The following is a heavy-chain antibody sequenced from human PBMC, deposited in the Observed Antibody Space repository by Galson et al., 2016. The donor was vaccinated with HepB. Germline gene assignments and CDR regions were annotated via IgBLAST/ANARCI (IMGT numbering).Heavy chain of an antibody. V-gene: IGHV3-33*01. J-gene: IGHJ2*01. CDR1: GFTFETHG. CDR3: ARENALRANSPSYNVDWYFDL. Sequence: SLRLSCAASGFTFETHGMHWVRQAPGKGLEWVGVTSYDGSNEHYAESVKGRFTISRDNSKNTLNLQMNGLRVDDTALYYCARENALRANSPSYNVDWYFDLWGRGALVSVSS. D-gene: IGHD2-2*01. CDR2: TSYDGSNE.